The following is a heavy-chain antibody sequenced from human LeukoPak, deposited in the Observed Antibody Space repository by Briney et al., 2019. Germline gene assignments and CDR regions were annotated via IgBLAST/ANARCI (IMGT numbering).Heavy chain of an antibody. CDR3: ARAKSKRGSYGDRFDY. D-gene: IGHD4-17*01. J-gene: IGHJ4*02. V-gene: IGHV4-34*01. CDR2: INHSGST. Sequence: SETLSLTCAVYGGSFSGYYWSWIRQPPGKGLEWIGEINHSGSTNYNPSLKSRVTISVDTSKNQFSLKLSSVTAADTAVYYCARAKSKRGSYGDRFDYWGQGTLVTVSS. CDR1: GGSFSGYY.